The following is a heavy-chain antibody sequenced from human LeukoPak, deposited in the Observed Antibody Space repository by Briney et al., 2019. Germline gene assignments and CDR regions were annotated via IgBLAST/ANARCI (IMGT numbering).Heavy chain of an antibody. CDR3: ARQGYSAYEILDY. CDR2: IYYSGST. Sequence: SETLSLTCTVSGGSISSYYWSWIRQPPGKGPEWIGYIYYSGSTNYNPSLKSRVTISVDTSKNQFSLKLSSVTAADTAAYYCARQGYSAYEILDYWGQGTLVTVSS. CDR1: GGSISSYY. J-gene: IGHJ4*02. D-gene: IGHD5-12*01. V-gene: IGHV4-59*08.